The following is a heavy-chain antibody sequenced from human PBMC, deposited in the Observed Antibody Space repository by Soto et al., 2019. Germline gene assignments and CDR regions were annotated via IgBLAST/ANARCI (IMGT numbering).Heavy chain of an antibody. CDR3: ARGTTTSAFSAMDV. Sequence: QVQLVESGGGVVQPGRSLRLSCAASGFTFSYHALNWVRQAPGKGLEWVAVISYDGDNKYIAESVKGRFTISRDNSKNTLSLQMTSPRAEDAAMYFCARGTTTSAFSAMDVWGQGTTVTVSS. J-gene: IGHJ6*02. D-gene: IGHD1-1*01. CDR1: GFTFSYHA. CDR2: ISYDGDNK. V-gene: IGHV3-30-3*01.